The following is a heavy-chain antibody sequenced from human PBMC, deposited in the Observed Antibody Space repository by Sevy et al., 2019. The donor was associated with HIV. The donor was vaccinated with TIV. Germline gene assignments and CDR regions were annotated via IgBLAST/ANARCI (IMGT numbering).Heavy chain of an antibody. D-gene: IGHD3-10*01. CDR2: INSDGSST. J-gene: IGHJ6*02. V-gene: IGHV3-74*01. CDR3: ARDVTGPSGSYWSYYYYYGMDV. CDR1: GFTFSSYW. Sequence: GSLRLSCAASGFTFSSYWMHWVRQAPGKGLVWVSRINSDGSSTSYADSVKGRFTISRDNAKNTLYLQMNSLRAEDTAVYYCARDVTGPSGSYWSYYYYYGMDVWGQGTTVTVSS.